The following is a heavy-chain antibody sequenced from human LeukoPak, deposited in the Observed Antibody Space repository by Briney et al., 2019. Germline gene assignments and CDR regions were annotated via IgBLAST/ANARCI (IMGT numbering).Heavy chain of an antibody. V-gene: IGHV3-7*01. D-gene: IGHD3-22*01. CDR3: ARCPNDSTGYYSVPSYLDY. CDR1: GFTFITYW. J-gene: IGHJ4*02. CDR2: IKQDGSAK. Sequence: GGSLRLSCAASGFTFITYWMTWVRQAPGKGLECVANIKQDGSAKYYVDSLRGRFSISRDNVKNSLFLQMNSLSAEDTAAYYCARCPNDSTGYYSVPSYLDYWGQGTLLTVSS.